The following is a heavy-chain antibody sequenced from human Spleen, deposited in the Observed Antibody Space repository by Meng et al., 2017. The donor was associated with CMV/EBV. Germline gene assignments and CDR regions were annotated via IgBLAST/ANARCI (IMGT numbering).Heavy chain of an antibody. J-gene: IGHJ5*02. CDR1: GGSISSSSYY. CDR3: ARGEGVPAATNWFDP. D-gene: IGHD2-2*01. V-gene: IGHV4-39*01. Sequence: GSLRLSCTVSGGSISSSSYYWGWIRQPPGKGLEWIGSIYYSGSTYYNPSLKSRVTISVDTSKNQFSLKLSSVTAADTAVYYCARGEGVPAATNWFDPWGQGTLVTVSS. CDR2: IYYSGST.